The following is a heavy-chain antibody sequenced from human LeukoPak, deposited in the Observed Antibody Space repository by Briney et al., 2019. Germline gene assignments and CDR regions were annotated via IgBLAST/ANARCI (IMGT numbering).Heavy chain of an antibody. CDR1: GDSVSSNSAV. V-gene: IGHV6-1*01. CDR2: TYYRSKWHN. J-gene: IGHJ3*01. Sequence: SQTLSLTCAISGDSVSSNSAVWLWIRQSPSRGLEWLGGTYYRSKWHNDYAVSVKSRMTINPETSKNQFSLHLNSVTPEDTAVYYCARHLDGGPDYWGQGTMVTVSS. CDR3: ARHLDGGPDY. D-gene: IGHD3-16*01.